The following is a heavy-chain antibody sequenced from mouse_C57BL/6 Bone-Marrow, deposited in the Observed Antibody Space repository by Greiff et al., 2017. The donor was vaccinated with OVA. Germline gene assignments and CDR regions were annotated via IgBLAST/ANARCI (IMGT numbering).Heavy chain of an antibody. Sequence: EVKLVESGGGLVQPGGSLKLSCAASGFTFSDYGMAWVRQAPRKGPEWVAFISNLAYSIYYADTVTGRFTISRENAKNTLYLEMSSLRSEDTAMYYCARDDWAYAMDYWGQGTSVTVSS. D-gene: IGHD4-1*01. V-gene: IGHV5-15*04. CDR2: ISNLAYSI. CDR1: GFTFSDYG. CDR3: ARDDWAYAMDY. J-gene: IGHJ4*01.